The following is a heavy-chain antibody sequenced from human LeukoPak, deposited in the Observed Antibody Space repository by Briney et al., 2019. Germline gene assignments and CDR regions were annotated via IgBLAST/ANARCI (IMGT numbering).Heavy chain of an antibody. J-gene: IGHJ4*02. CDR2: ISGSGDGT. CDR3: AKTIRDLDINFDY. V-gene: IGHV3-23*01. Sequence: GGSLRLSCAASGFIFSSYVMSWVRQAPGKGLEWVSGISGSGDGTYYADSAKGRFTISRDNSENTLYLQMNSLRAEDTAVYYCAKTIRDLDINFDYWGQGTLVTVSS. CDR1: GFIFSSYV. D-gene: IGHD3/OR15-3a*01.